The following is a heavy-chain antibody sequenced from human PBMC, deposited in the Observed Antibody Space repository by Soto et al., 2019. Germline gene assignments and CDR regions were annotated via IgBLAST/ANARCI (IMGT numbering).Heavy chain of an antibody. D-gene: IGHD3-3*01. CDR3: ARRMTWSLWCFDL. CDR1: GYTFIDYD. J-gene: IGHJ2*01. Sequence: QVQVLQSGAEVKPPGTSVRVSCRASGYTFIDYDINWVRRAPGQGLEWMGWVNPNSGNTAYARKFHDRITMSRSVSAGTAFMELNSLTPEDTAVYYSARRMTWSLWCFDLWGSGTQVTVSS. CDR2: VNPNSGNT. V-gene: IGHV1-8*01.